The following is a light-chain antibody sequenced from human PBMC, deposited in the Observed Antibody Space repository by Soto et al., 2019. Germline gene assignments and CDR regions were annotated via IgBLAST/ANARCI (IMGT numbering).Light chain of an antibody. V-gene: IGKV3-11*01. Sequence: LSGKASRQSITNYLAWYQQKPGQAPRLLIYDVSNRATGIPARFSGSGSGTDFTLTIGSLEPEHFAVYYRPQRRNSPQITFGQGTRLEIK. J-gene: IGKJ5*01. CDR2: DVS. CDR1: RQSITNY. CDR3: PQRRNSPQIT.